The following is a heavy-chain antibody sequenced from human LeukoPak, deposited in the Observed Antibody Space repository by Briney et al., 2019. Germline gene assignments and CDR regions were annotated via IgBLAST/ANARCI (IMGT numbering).Heavy chain of an antibody. CDR2: ISYDGSNK. V-gene: IGHV3-30*18. Sequence: PGRSLRLSCAASGFTFSSYAMHWVRQAPGKGLEWVAVISYDGSNKYYADSVKGRFTISRDNSKNTLYLQMNSLRAEDTAVYYCANDRNDWSHAFDIWGQGTMVTVSS. CDR1: GFTFSSYA. J-gene: IGHJ3*02. D-gene: IGHD3-9*01. CDR3: ANDRNDWSHAFDI.